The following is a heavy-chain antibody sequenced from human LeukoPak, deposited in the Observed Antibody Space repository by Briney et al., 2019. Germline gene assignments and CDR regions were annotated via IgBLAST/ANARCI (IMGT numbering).Heavy chain of an antibody. V-gene: IGHV4-59*01. J-gene: IGHJ4*02. CDR2: IYYSGST. D-gene: IGHD2-8*01. CDR1: GVSISSYY. CDR3: ARDLGGKWVFDY. Sequence: SETLSLTCTVSGVSISSYYLSWIRQPPGKGLEWIGYIYYSGSTNYNPSLKSRVTISVDTSKNQSSMKLSSVTVADTAVYYCARDLGGKWVFDYWGQGTLVTVS.